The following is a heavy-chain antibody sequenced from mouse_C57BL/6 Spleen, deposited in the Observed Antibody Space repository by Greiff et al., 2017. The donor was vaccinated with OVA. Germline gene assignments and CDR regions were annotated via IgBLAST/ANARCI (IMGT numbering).Heavy chain of an antibody. D-gene: IGHD2-4*01. V-gene: IGHV1-52*01. Sequence: QVQLQQPGAELVRPGSSVKLSCKASGYTFTSYWMHWVKQRPIQGLEWIGNIDPSDSETHYNQKFKDKATLTVDKSSSTAYMQLSSLTSEDSAVYYSARWDYDWYFDVWGTGTTVTVSS. CDR2: IDPSDSET. CDR1: GYTFTSYW. CDR3: ARWDYDWYFDV. J-gene: IGHJ1*03.